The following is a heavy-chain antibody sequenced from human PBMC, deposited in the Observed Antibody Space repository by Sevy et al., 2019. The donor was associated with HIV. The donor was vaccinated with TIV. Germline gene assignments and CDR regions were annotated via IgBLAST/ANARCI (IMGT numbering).Heavy chain of an antibody. V-gene: IGHV3-48*03. D-gene: IGHD3-22*01. Sequence: GGSLRLSCAASGFTFSNYEMNWVRQAPGKGLEWVSYISSSDSTIYYADSVRGRFIISRDNAKNSLYLQMNSLRTEDTAVYYCAGGRYDSSGSFDAFDIWGQGTMVTVSS. CDR3: AGGRYDSSGSFDAFDI. J-gene: IGHJ3*02. CDR1: GFTFSNYE. CDR2: ISSSDSTI.